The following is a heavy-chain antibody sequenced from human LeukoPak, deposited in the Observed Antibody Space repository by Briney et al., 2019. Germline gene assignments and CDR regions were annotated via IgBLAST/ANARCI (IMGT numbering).Heavy chain of an antibody. D-gene: IGHD1-7*01. J-gene: IGHJ4*02. CDR3: ASGNWNYYYFDY. CDR2: IYYSGST. CDR1: GGSISNFY. Sequence: SETLSLTCTVSGGSISNFYWSWIRQPPGKGLEWIGYIYYSGSTNYNPSLKSRVTISLDTSKNQFSLKLSSVTAADTAVYYCASGNWNYYYFDYWGQGTLVTVSS. V-gene: IGHV4-59*01.